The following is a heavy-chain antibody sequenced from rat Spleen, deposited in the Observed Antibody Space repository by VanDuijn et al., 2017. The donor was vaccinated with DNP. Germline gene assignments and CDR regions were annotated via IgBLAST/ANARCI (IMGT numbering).Heavy chain of an antibody. CDR2: ISTSGEYT. CDR3: TTVVMTGSLDY. CDR1: GFTFNKYG. Sequence: EVHLVESGGGLVQPGRSLKLSCVASGFTFNKYGMAWVRQAPTKGLEWVASISTSGEYTHYRDSVKGRFTISRDNAKDTQYLQMDSLRSEDTATYYCTTVVMTGSLDYWGQGVMVTVSS. D-gene: IGHD5-1*01. V-gene: IGHV5S13*01. J-gene: IGHJ2*01.